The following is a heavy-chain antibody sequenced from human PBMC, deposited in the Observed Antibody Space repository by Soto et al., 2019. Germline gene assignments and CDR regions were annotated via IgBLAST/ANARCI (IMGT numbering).Heavy chain of an antibody. CDR3: ARDLYSSSWYPY. V-gene: IGHV3-21*01. CDR1: GFTFSSYS. J-gene: IGHJ4*02. D-gene: IGHD6-13*01. Sequence: VGSLRLSCAASGFTFSSYSMNWVRQAPGEGLEWVSSISSSSSYIYYADSVKGRFTISRDNAKNSLYLQMNSLRAEDTAVYYCARDLYSSSWYPYWGQGTLVTV. CDR2: ISSSSSYI.